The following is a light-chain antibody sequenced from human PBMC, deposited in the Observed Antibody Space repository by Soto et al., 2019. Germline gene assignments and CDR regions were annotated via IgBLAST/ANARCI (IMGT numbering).Light chain of an antibody. J-gene: IGLJ3*02. V-gene: IGLV1-51*01. CDR1: RSNIGDHY. CDR2: DNH. CDR3: VTSYSSLTKRL. Sequence: QSVLTQPPSVSAAPGEKVTISCSGSRSNIGDHYVSWYQQLPGTAPKLLVYDNHKRPSGMPHRFSGSTSCTTATLVITGLQIGDEAVYYCVTSYSSLTKRLFGGGTKLTVL.